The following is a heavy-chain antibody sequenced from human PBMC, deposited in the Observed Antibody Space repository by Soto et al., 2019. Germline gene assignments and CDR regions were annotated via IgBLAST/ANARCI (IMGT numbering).Heavy chain of an antibody. J-gene: IGHJ4*02. D-gene: IGHD2-15*01. CDR3: AAGTGRTDFDY. CDR2: LISKTDGGAT. Sequence: GGSLRLSCAASGFTFTNAWMSWVRQTPGKGLEWVGRLISKTDGGATDYAAPVKGRFTISRDDSKNTLYLQMDSLKTEDTAVYYCAAGTGRTDFDYWGQGTLVTVSS. V-gene: IGHV3-15*01. CDR1: GFTFTNAW.